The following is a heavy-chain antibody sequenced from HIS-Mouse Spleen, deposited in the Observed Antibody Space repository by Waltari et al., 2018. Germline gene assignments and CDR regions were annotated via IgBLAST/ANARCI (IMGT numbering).Heavy chain of an antibody. V-gene: IGHV4-39*07. CDR3: AREIPYSSSWYDWYFDL. Sequence: QLQLQESGPGLVKPSETLSLTCTVSGGSISSSSYYWGWVRQPPGKGLGWIGSLYYSGRTYYTPSLKSRVTISVDTSKNQFSLKLSSVTAADTAVYYCAREIPYSSSWYDWYFDLWGRGTLVTVSS. D-gene: IGHD6-13*01. J-gene: IGHJ2*01. CDR2: LYYSGRT. CDR1: GGSISSSSYY.